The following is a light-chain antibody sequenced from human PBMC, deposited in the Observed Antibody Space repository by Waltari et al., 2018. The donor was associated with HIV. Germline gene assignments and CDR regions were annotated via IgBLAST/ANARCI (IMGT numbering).Light chain of an antibody. Sequence: ENVLTQSPGTLSLSPGERATLSCRASQFVSNSHLAWYRQKPGQPPELLSYATASKATGVPDRFSGSGSGTDFTLTISRLEPGDFVVYYCQQYATSPVTFGPGTKVHL. V-gene: IGKV3-20*01. CDR3: QQYATSPVT. J-gene: IGKJ3*01. CDR2: ATA. CDR1: QFVSNSH.